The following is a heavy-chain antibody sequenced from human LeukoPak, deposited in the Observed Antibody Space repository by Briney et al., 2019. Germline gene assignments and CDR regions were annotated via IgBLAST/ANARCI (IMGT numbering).Heavy chain of an antibody. CDR3: ARRMEGRYYFDY. Sequence: GASVKVSCKASGYTFTSYGISWVRQAPGQGLEWMGWINPNSGGTNYAQKFQGRVTMTRDTSISTAYMELSRLRSDDTAVYYCARRMEGRYYFDYWGQGTLVTVSS. V-gene: IGHV1-2*02. D-gene: IGHD2-15*01. CDR2: INPNSGGT. CDR1: GYTFTSYG. J-gene: IGHJ4*02.